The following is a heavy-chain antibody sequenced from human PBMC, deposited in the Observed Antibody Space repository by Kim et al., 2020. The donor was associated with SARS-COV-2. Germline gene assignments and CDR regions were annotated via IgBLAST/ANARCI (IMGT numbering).Heavy chain of an antibody. Sequence: GGSLRLSCAASGFTFSSYGMHWVRQAPGKGLERVAVISYDGSNKYYADSVKGRFTISRDNSKNTLYLQMNSLRAEDTAVYYCAKDSGGDCLDYWGQGTLVTVSS. V-gene: IGHV3-30*18. D-gene: IGHD2-21*02. CDR1: GFTFSSYG. CDR3: AKDSGGDCLDY. CDR2: ISYDGSNK. J-gene: IGHJ4*02.